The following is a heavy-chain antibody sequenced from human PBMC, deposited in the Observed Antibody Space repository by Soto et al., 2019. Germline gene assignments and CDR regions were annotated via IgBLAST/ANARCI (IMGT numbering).Heavy chain of an antibody. CDR1: GDTFTSYY. V-gene: IGHV1-46*01. CDR3: ARSSGGNFGIIIEGSNWFDP. CDR2: INPHGGST. Sequence: GASVKVSCKAPGDTFTSYYLKWVRQAPGQGLELMGVINPHGGSTKYAQKFQGRVTMTRDTSRSTVYMELRSLRSDDTAIYYCARSSGGNFGIIIEGSNWFDPWGQGTLVTVYS. D-gene: IGHD3-3*01. J-gene: IGHJ5*02.